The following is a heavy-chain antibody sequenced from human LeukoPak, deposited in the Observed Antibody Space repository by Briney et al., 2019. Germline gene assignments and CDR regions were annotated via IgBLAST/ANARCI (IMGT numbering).Heavy chain of an antibody. J-gene: IGHJ4*02. D-gene: IGHD3-22*01. CDR1: GFTFSNAW. CDR2: ISSSGSTK. CDR3: ALYFYDSSGYPSFDY. V-gene: IGHV3-48*02. Sequence: GGSLRLSCAASGFTFSNAWMSWVRQAPGKGLEWVSYISSSGSTKYYTDSVKGRFTISRDNAKNSLYLEVNSLRDEDTALYYCALYFYDSSGYPSFDYWGQGTLVTVSS.